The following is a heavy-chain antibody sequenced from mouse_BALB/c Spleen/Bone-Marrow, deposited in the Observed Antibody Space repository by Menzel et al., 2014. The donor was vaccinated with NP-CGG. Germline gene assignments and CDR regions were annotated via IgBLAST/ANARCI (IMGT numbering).Heavy chain of an antibody. Sequence: VKLMESGAELVRPGSPVEISCKASGYAISSYWMNWVKQRPGQGLEWIGQIYPGDGDTNYNGKFKGKATLTADKSSSTAYMQISSLTSEDSAVYFCARGRGWYLDYWGQGTTLTVSS. J-gene: IGHJ2*01. CDR3: ARGRGWYLDY. D-gene: IGHD2-3*01. CDR2: IYPGDGDT. CDR1: GYAISSYW. V-gene: IGHV1-80*01.